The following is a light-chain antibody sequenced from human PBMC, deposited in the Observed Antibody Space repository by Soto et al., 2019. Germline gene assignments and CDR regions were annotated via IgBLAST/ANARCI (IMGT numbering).Light chain of an antibody. Sequence: DIQMTTSPSSLSASVGDRVTITCRASQGISHYLAWYQQKPGKVPKLLIYAASTLQSGVPSRFSGSGSGTDFTLTISSQQPEDVATYYCQQYNSALRTFGEGTKVELK. CDR2: AAS. CDR1: QGISHY. CDR3: QQYNSALRT. V-gene: IGKV1-27*01. J-gene: IGKJ1*01.